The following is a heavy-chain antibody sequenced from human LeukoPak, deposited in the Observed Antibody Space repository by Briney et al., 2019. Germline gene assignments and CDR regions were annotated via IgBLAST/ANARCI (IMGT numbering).Heavy chain of an antibody. CDR2: INQGGSEK. CDR3: ARDVGDL. J-gene: IGHJ4*02. V-gene: IGHV3-7*01. D-gene: IGHD2-21*02. CDR1: GFTFSTYW. Sequence: GGSPRLSCAPSGFTFSTYWMGWVRQAPGKGLEWLANINQGGSEKYYVDSVKGRFTISRDNAKNSLFLQMNSLRAEDTAVYYCARDVGDLWGQGTLVTVSS.